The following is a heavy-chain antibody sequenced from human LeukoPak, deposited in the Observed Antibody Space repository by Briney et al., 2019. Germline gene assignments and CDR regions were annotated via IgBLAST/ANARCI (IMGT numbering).Heavy chain of an antibody. CDR1: GYTFTTFG. CDR2: IIPIFGTA. Sequence: SVKVSCKASGYTFTTFGIHWVRQAPGQGLEWMGGIIPIFGTANYAQKFQGRVTITADESTSTAYMELSSLRSEDTAVYYCARGRNWFDPWGQGTLVTVSS. CDR3: ARGRNWFDP. V-gene: IGHV1-69*13. J-gene: IGHJ5*02.